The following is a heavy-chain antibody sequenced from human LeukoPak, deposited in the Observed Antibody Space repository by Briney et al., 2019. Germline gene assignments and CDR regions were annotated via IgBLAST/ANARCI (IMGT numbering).Heavy chain of an antibody. Sequence: GGSLRLSCAASGFTFSDYYMSWIRQAPGKGLEWISYISGSGSSIFYADSLQGRFTVSRDNAKNSVYLQMNSLRAEDTAVYYCAREGGFRYDDAFDTWGQGTMVTVSS. CDR2: ISGSGSSI. D-gene: IGHD3-16*02. V-gene: IGHV3-11*04. CDR1: GFTFSDYY. J-gene: IGHJ3*02. CDR3: AREGGFRYDDAFDT.